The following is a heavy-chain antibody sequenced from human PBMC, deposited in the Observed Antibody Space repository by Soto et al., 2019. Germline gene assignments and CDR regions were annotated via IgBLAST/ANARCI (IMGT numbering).Heavy chain of an antibody. V-gene: IGHV4-31*03. J-gene: IGHJ6*02. CDR1: GGSISSGGYY. CDR3: ASAPLYDYVWGSYRFTYYYGMDV. D-gene: IGHD3-16*02. CDR2: IYYSGST. Sequence: TLSLTCTVSGGSISSGGYYWSWIRQHPGKGLEWIGYIYYSGSTYYNPSLKSRVTISVDTSKNQFSLKLSSVTAADTAVYYCASAPLYDYVWGSYRFTYYYGMDVWGQGTTVTVSS.